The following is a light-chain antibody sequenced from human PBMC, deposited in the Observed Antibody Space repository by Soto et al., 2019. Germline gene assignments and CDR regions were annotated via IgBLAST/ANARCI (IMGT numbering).Light chain of an antibody. CDR3: YSHTSGTRGV. V-gene: IGLV2-14*01. CDR1: SSDVGDNKY. CDR2: DVS. Sequence: QLVLTQPASVSGSPGQSITISCTGTSSDVGDNKYISWYQQHPGKAPKVMIYDVSNRPSGVSNRFSGSKSGNTASLTISGLQVEDEADYYCYSHTSGTRGVFGGGTKLTVL. J-gene: IGLJ2*01.